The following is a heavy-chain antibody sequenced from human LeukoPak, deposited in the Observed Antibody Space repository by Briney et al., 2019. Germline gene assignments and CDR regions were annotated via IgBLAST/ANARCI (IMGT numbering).Heavy chain of an antibody. CDR3: AKRGPIYSSSPGNYFDY. J-gene: IGHJ4*02. CDR2: ITDTGDST. V-gene: IGHV3-23*01. Sequence: GGSLRLSCAASGFTFDSSAMSWVRQAPGKGLEWVSTITDTGDSTHYADSVKGRFTISRDNSKNTLYLQMNSLRAEDTAVYYCAKRGPIYSSSPGNYFDYWGQGTLVTVSS. CDR1: GFTFDSSA. D-gene: IGHD6-6*01.